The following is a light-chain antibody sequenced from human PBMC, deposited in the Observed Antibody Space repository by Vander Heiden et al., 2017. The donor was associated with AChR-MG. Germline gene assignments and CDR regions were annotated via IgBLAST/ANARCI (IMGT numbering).Light chain of an antibody. CDR2: AAS. CDR1: QSISSY. V-gene: IGKV1-39*01. CDR3: QQSYSTPC. Sequence: EIQMTQSPSSLSASVGDRVTITCRASQSISSYLTWYQQKPGKAPKLLIYAASSVQSGLPSMFSGSGSGTDFTLTISSLQPEDFATYYWQQSYSTPCFGQGTKVEIK. J-gene: IGKJ1*01.